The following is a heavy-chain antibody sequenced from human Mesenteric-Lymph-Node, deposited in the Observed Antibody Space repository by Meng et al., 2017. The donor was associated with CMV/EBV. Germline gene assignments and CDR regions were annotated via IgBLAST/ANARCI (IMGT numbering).Heavy chain of an antibody. CDR3: ARDYSNILVRGLSYTYYYGMDV. J-gene: IGHJ6*02. Sequence: ASVKVSCKASGYTFTSYGISWVRQAPGQGLEWMGWIDPNNGGTNFPQKFQGRVTMTRDTSIFTAYMELSRLKSDDTAVYYCARDYSNILVRGLSYTYYYGMDVWGQGTTVTVSS. CDR2: IDPNNGGT. V-gene: IGHV1-2*02. D-gene: IGHD3-10*01. CDR1: GYTFTSYG.